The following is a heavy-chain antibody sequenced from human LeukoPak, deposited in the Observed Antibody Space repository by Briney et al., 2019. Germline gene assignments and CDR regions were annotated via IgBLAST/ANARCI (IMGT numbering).Heavy chain of an antibody. V-gene: IGHV4-61*02. Sequence: SQTLSLTCTVSGGSISSGSYYWGWVRQPAGKGLEWLGRIYTSGSTNYNPSLKSRVTISVDTSKNQFSLKLSSVTAADTAVYYCASGYCANGVCPNYFDYWGQGTLVTVSS. CDR3: ASGYCANGVCPNYFDY. D-gene: IGHD2-8*01. CDR1: GGSISSGSYY. CDR2: IYTSGST. J-gene: IGHJ4*02.